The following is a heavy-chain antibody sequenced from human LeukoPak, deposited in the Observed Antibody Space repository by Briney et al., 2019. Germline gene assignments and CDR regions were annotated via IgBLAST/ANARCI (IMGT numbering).Heavy chain of an antibody. CDR2: IASDGST. CDR1: GFTLRSYD. CDR3: IGSGGWPGY. J-gene: IGHJ4*02. Sequence: GGSLRLSCAASGFTLRSYDMSWVRQAPGKGLVWVSRIASDGSTVYADSVKGRFTISRDNAKDTVYLQMNSLRVEDTAVYYCIGSGGWPGYWGQGTLVTVSS. D-gene: IGHD1-26*01. V-gene: IGHV3-74*01.